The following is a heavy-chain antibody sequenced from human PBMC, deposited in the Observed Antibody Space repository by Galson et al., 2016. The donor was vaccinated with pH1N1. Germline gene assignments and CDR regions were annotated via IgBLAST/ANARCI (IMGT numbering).Heavy chain of an antibody. J-gene: IGHJ3*02. Sequence: CAISGDSVSSNSATRNWIRQSPSRGLEWLGRTYYRSKWYNGYAESVKSRIIISPDTSKNQLSLQLNSVTPADTAVYYCARGVIDYDFWSGYQDHAAFDIWGQGTMVIVSS. CDR2: TYYRSKWYN. CDR1: GDSVSSNSAT. V-gene: IGHV6-1*01. CDR3: ARGVIDYDFWSGYQDHAAFDI. D-gene: IGHD3-3*01.